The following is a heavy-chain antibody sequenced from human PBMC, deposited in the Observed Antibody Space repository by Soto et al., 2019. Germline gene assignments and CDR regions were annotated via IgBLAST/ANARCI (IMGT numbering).Heavy chain of an antibody. D-gene: IGHD3-22*01. Sequence: SETLSLTCTVSGGSIISGDYYWSWIRQPPGKGLEWIGYISASGSTYYNPSLKSRATTSLDTSKDQLSLLLTSMTAADTAVYYCARVGTVLEIVTNNWFDPWGQGTLVTVSS. J-gene: IGHJ5*02. CDR2: ISASGST. V-gene: IGHV4-30-4*01. CDR1: GGSIISGDYY. CDR3: ARVGTVLEIVTNNWFDP.